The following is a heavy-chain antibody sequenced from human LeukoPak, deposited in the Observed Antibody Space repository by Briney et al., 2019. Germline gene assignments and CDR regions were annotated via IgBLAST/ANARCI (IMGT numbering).Heavy chain of an antibody. D-gene: IGHD3-3*01. Sequence: WASVKVSCRASGYTFTGYYMHWVRQAPGQGLEWMGWINPNSGGTNYAQKFQGRVTMTRDTSISTAYMELSRLRSDDTAVYYCARDLDYDFWSGYLCWGQGTLVTVSS. CDR1: GYTFTGYY. CDR3: ARDLDYDFWSGYLC. J-gene: IGHJ4*02. CDR2: INPNSGGT. V-gene: IGHV1-2*02.